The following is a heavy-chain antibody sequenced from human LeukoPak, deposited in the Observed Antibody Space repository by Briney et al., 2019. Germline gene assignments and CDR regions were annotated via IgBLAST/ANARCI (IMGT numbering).Heavy chain of an antibody. CDR2: ISGSGGST. D-gene: IGHD3-22*01. J-gene: IGHJ4*02. CDR1: GFTFSSHA. Sequence: GGSLRLSCAASGFTFSSHAMSWVRRAPGKGLEWVSAISGSGGSTYYADSVKGRFTISRDNSKNTLYLQMNSLRAEDTAVYYCAKGYYYDSSGHDYWGQGTLVTVSS. V-gene: IGHV3-23*01. CDR3: AKGYYYDSSGHDY.